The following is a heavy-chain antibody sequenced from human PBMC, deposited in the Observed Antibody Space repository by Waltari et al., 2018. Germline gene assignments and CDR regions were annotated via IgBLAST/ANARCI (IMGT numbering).Heavy chain of an antibody. Sequence: EVQLVESGGVVVQPGGSLRLSCAASGFTFDDYAMHWVRQAPAQGLEWVALISWDGGSTYYADSVKGRFTISRDNSKNSLYLQMNSLRAEDTALYYCAKSRGDSSSWYYFDYWGQGTLVTVSS. J-gene: IGHJ4*02. CDR3: AKSRGDSSSWYYFDY. V-gene: IGHV3-43D*03. CDR2: ISWDGGST. D-gene: IGHD6-13*01. CDR1: GFTFDDYA.